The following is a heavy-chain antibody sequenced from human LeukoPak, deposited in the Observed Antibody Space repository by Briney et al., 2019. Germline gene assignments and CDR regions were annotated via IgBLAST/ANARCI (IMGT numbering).Heavy chain of an antibody. CDR1: GFTFNDYD. CDR3: AREKEAELLWFGEALDV. V-gene: IGHV3-20*04. CDR2: INWNGGST. J-gene: IGHJ6*02. Sequence: GGSLRLSCAASGFTFNDYDMGWVRQAPGKGLEWVSGINWNGGSTDYADSVKGRFTISRDNAKNSLYLQMNSLRAEDTALYYCAREKEAELLWFGEALDVWGQGTTVTVSS. D-gene: IGHD3-10*01.